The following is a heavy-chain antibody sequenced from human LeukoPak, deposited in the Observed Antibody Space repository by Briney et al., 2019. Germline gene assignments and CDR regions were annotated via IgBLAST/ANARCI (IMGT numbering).Heavy chain of an antibody. V-gene: IGHV3-23*01. CDR3: AKDTRVGELFFGY. Sequence: GGSLRLSCAASGFTFSSYAMSWVRQAPGKGLEWVSAISGSGGSTYYADSVKGRFTISRDNSKNTLYLQMNSPRAEDTAVYYCAKDTRVGELFFGYWGQGTLVTVSS. J-gene: IGHJ4*02. CDR2: ISGSGGST. D-gene: IGHD3-10*01. CDR1: GFTFSSYA.